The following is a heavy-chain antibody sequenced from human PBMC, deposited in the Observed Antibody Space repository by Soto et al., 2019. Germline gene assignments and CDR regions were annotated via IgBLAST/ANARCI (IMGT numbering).Heavy chain of an antibody. V-gene: IGHV1-3*01. CDR1: GYTFTSYA. J-gene: IGHJ6*03. CDR2: INAGNGNT. D-gene: IGHD2-2*01. CDR3: ARDFSPPAAKYYYYYYMDV. Sequence: ASVKVSCKASGYTFTSYAMHWVRQAPGQRLEWMGWINAGNGNTKYSQKFQGRVTITRDTSASTAYMELSSLRSEDTAVYYCARDFSPPAAKYYYYYYMDVWRKGTTVTVSS.